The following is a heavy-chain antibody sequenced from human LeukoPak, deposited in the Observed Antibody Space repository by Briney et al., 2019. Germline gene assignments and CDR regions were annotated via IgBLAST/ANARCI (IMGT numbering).Heavy chain of an antibody. D-gene: IGHD6-13*01. CDR1: GGSLSSHY. J-gene: IGHJ4*02. CDR2: IYYSGTT. V-gene: IGHV4-59*11. CDR3: ARGVYIAAAQYGY. Sequence: KPSETLSLTCAVYGGSLSSHYWSWIRQPPGKGLEWIGYIYYSGTTNYNPSLKSRVTISVDTSKNQFSLKLSSVTAADTAVYYCARGVYIAAAQYGYWGQGTLVTVSS.